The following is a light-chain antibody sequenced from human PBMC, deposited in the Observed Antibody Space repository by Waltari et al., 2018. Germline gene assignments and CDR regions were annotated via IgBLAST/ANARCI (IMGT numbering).Light chain of an antibody. CDR2: GAS. V-gene: IGKV3-20*01. CDR1: QSVSSSY. J-gene: IGKJ1*01. Sequence: EIVLTQSPGTLSLSPGDSATLSCRASQSVSSSYLAWYQQKPGQAPRLLIYGASSRAPGIPDRFSGSGSGTDFTLTISRLEPEDFAVYYCQQYGSSPWTFGQGTKVEIK. CDR3: QQYGSSPWT.